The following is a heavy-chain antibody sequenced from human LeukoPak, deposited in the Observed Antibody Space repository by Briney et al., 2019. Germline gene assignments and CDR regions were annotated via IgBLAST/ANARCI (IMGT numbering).Heavy chain of an antibody. CDR3: ARVVLYYDFWSAYFHD. J-gene: IGHJ4*02. CDR1: GFAFRSQA. D-gene: IGHD3-3*01. V-gene: IGHV3-23*01. Sequence: GGSLRLSCAASGFAFRSQAMGWVRQAPGKGLEWVSVISDSGDTTYYADSVKGRFTISRDNSKNTLYLQMNSLRAEDTAVYYCARVVLYYDFWSAYFHDWGQGTLVTVSS. CDR2: ISDSGDTT.